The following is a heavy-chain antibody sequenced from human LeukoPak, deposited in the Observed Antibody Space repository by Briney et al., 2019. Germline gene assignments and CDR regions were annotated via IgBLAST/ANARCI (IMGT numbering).Heavy chain of an antibody. CDR2: CNSDGSST. V-gene: IGHV3-74*01. J-gene: IGHJ3*02. CDR3: ARVAPNYYDSSGYYDGAFDI. CDR1: GFTFSKYW. D-gene: IGHD3-22*01. Sequence: GGSLRLSCAASGFTFSKYWMHWVRQGPGKGLVWVSRCNSDGSSTSYADSVKGRFTISRDNAKNTLYLQMNSLRAEDTAVYYCARVAPNYYDSSGYYDGAFDIWGQGTMVTVSS.